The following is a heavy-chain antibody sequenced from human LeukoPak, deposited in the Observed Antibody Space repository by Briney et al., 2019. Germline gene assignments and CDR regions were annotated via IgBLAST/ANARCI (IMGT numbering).Heavy chain of an antibody. J-gene: IGHJ4*02. D-gene: IGHD4-17*01. Sequence: GGSLTLSCAASGFTFSNYWMSWVRQAPGKGLEWVATIRQDGSQKYYVDSVKGRLTISRDNAKNSLYLQMNSLRAEDTAVYYCARESGSVTSEVDFDYWGQGTLVTVSS. V-gene: IGHV3-7*01. CDR1: GFTFSNYW. CDR2: IRQDGSQK. CDR3: ARESGSVTSEVDFDY.